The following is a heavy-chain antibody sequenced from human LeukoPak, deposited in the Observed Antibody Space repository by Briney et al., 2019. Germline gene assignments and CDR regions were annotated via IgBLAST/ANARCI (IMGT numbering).Heavy chain of an antibody. Sequence: VSVKVSCKASGYTFTGYYMHWVRQAPGQGLEWMGWINPNSGGTNYAQKFQGWVTMTRDTSISTAYMELSRLRSDDTAVYYCARGPPAYSSSWYYFDYWGQGTLVTVSS. D-gene: IGHD6-13*01. V-gene: IGHV1-2*04. CDR2: INPNSGGT. CDR1: GYTFTGYY. CDR3: ARGPPAYSSSWYYFDY. J-gene: IGHJ4*02.